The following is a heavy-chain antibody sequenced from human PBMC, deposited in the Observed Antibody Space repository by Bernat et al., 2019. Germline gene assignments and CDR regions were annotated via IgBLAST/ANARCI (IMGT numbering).Heavy chain of an antibody. CDR3: ARRIGKFWSAYYYFDY. CDR1: GGSITNHY. CDR2: IYYSGST. V-gene: IGHV4-59*11. D-gene: IGHD3-3*01. Sequence: QVQLQESGPGLVKPSETLSLTCTVSGGSITNHYWSWIRQPPGKGLEWIGYIYYSGSTDYNPSLKSRVTISLGTSKNQFSLKLNSVTAADTAVYYCARRIGKFWSAYYYFDYWGQGALVTVSS. J-gene: IGHJ4*02.